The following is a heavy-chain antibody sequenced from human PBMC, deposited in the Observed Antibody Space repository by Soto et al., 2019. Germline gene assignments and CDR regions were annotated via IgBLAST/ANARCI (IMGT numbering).Heavy chain of an antibody. D-gene: IGHD5-12*01. CDR1: GFTVSSNY. J-gene: IGHJ4*02. CDR3: ARGTRGLLGYNSLAYDY. V-gene: IGHV3-53*01. CDR2: IYNAEST. Sequence: EVQLVESGGGLIQPGGSLRLSCAASGFTVSSNYMSWVRQAPGKGLQWVSVIYNAESTHHADSVKGRFSISTDSSKNMLYLQMNSLRAEDTAVYYCARGTRGLLGYNSLAYDYWGQGTLVTVSS.